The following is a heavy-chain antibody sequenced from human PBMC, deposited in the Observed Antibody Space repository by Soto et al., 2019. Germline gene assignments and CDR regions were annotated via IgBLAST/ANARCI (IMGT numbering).Heavy chain of an antibody. CDR3: ARESTVGPAAIISLFDY. CDR1: GGSISSSSYY. D-gene: IGHD2-2*02. CDR2: IYYSGST. J-gene: IGHJ4*02. V-gene: IGHV4-39*02. Sequence: SETLSLTCTVSGGSISSSSYYWGWIRQPPGKGLEWIGSIYYSGSTYYNPSLKSRVTISVDTSKNQFSLKLSSVTAADTAVYYCARESTVGPAAIISLFDYWGQGTLVTVSS.